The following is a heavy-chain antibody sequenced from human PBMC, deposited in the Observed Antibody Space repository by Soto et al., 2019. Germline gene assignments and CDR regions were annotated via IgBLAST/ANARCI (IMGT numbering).Heavy chain of an antibody. CDR2: ISAYNGNT. J-gene: IGHJ6*02. D-gene: IGHD3-10*01. Sequence: ASVKVSCKASGYTFTSYGISWVRQAPGQGLEWMGWISAYNGNTNYAQKLQGRVTMTTDTSTSTAYMELRSLRSDDTAVYYCARHKYYGSGSYWDSTDGMDVWGQGTTVTVSS. CDR1: GYTFTSYG. CDR3: ARHKYYGSGSYWDSTDGMDV. V-gene: IGHV1-18*01.